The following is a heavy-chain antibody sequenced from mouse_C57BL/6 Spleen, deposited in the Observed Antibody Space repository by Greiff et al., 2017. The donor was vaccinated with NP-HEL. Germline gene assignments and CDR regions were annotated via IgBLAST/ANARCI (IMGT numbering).Heavy chain of an antibody. Sequence: VQLVESGPELVKPGASVKISCKASGYAFSSSWMNWVKQRPGKGLEWIGRIYPGDGDTNYNGKFKGKATLTADKSSSTAYMQLSSLTSEDSAVYFCARWAYAMDYWGQGTSVTVSS. CDR1: GYAFSSSW. J-gene: IGHJ4*01. CDR2: IYPGDGDT. V-gene: IGHV1-82*01. CDR3: ARWAYAMDY.